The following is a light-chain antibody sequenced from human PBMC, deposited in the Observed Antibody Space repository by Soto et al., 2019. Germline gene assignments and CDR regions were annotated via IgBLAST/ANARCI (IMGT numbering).Light chain of an antibody. V-gene: IGLV2-23*03. Sequence: QSALTQPASVSGSPGQSITISCTGTSSDVGSYNLVSWYQQHPGKAPKLMIYEGSKRPSGVSNRFSGSKSGNTASLTSSGLQAEDEADYYCCSYAGSSTFYGFGTVTKLTVL. CDR1: SSDVGSYNL. CDR2: EGS. CDR3: CSYAGSSTFYG. J-gene: IGLJ1*01.